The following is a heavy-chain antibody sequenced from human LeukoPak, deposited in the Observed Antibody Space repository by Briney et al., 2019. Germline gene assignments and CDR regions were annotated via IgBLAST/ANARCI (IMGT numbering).Heavy chain of an antibody. CDR3: AELGITMIGGV. CDR1: GFTFSSYE. Sequence: GGSLRLSCAASGFTFSSYEMNWVRQAPGKGLEWVSYISSSGSTIYYADSVKGRFTISRDNSKNSLYLQMNSLRAEDTAVYYCAELGITMIGGVWGKGTTVTISS. D-gene: IGHD3-10*02. CDR2: ISSSGSTI. J-gene: IGHJ6*04. V-gene: IGHV3-48*03.